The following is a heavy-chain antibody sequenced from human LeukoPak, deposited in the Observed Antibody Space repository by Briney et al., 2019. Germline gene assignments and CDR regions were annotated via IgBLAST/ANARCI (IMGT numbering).Heavy chain of an antibody. D-gene: IGHD1-26*01. CDR3: ARPIVGATSSRLYFDY. CDR2: IYPGDSDT. V-gene: IGHV5-51*01. CDR1: GYSFTSYW. Sequence: GESLKISCKGSGYSFTSYWIGWVRQMPGKGLEWMGIIYPGDSDTRYSPSFQGQVTISADKSISTAYLQWSSLKASDTAMYYCARPIVGATSSRLYFDYWGQGTLVTVSS. J-gene: IGHJ4*02.